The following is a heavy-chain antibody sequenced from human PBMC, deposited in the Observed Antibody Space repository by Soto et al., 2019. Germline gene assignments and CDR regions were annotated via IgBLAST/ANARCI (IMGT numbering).Heavy chain of an antibody. CDR1: GYTLTELS. Sequence: ASVKVSCKVSGYTLTELSMHWVRQAPGRGLEWMGGFDPEDGETIYAQKFQGRVTMTEDTSTDTAYMELSSLRSEDTAVYYCATQHYYYYCIDVWGKGTTVTVSS. J-gene: IGHJ6*03. V-gene: IGHV1-24*01. CDR2: FDPEDGET. CDR3: ATQHYYYYCIDV.